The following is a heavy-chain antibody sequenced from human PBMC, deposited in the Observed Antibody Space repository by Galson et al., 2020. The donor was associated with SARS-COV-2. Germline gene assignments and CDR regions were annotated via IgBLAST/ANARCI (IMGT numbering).Heavy chain of an antibody. CDR1: GGSITTTDFY. V-gene: IGHV4-31*03. J-gene: IGHJ6*03. Sequence: SETLSLTCTVSGGSITTTDFYWSWIRQLPGKGLEWIASIYYRGNSYYKPSLESRAHLSLGTSANQFSLKMSSVTAADTAIYYCARAPSFTLSGEDVPPYYMDVWGRGTTVTVSS. CDR2: IYYRGNS. CDR3: ARAPSFTLSGEDVPPYYMDV. D-gene: IGHD3-3*01.